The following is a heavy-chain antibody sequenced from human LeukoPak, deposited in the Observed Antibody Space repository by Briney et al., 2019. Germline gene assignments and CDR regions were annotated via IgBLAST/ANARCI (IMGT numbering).Heavy chain of an antibody. CDR2: IYNSGGT. D-gene: IGHD3-10*01. CDR3: ARGQYYGSGNYYLDAFDV. J-gene: IGHJ3*01. V-gene: IGHV4-31*03. Sequence: PSETLSLTCTVSGVSISSGGYYWSWIRQHPGKGLEWFSYIYNSGGTLYIPSLKSRLTISIDKSKNEFYLKLNSVIVADTAVYYCARGQYYGSGNYYLDAFDVWGQGKMVTVSS. CDR1: GVSISSGGYY.